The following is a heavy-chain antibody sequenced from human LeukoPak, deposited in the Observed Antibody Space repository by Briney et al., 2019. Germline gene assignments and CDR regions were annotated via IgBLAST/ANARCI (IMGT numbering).Heavy chain of an antibody. D-gene: IGHD3-3*01. V-gene: IGHV3-21*01. CDR1: GFTFSSYS. Sequence: GGSLRLSCAASGFTFSSYSMNWVRQAPGKGLEWVSSISSSSSYIYYADSVKGRFTISRDNAKNSLYLQMNSLRAEDTAVYYCARDKGTTIFGVVNEALDYWGQGTLVTVSS. CDR2: ISSSSSYI. J-gene: IGHJ4*02. CDR3: ARDKGTTIFGVVNEALDY.